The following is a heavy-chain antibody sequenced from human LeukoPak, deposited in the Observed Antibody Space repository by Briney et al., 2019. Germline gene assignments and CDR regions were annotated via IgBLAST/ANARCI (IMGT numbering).Heavy chain of an antibody. CDR1: GFTFSSYS. CDR2: ISGSGGST. V-gene: IGHV3-23*01. CDR3: AKSSRIVVVPAAVDY. Sequence: GGSLRLSCAASGFTFSSYSMNWVRQAPGKGLEWVSSISGSGGSTYYADSVKGRFTISRDNSKNTLYLQMNSLRAEDTAIYYCAKSSRIVVVPAAVDYWGQGTLVTVSS. J-gene: IGHJ4*02. D-gene: IGHD2-2*01.